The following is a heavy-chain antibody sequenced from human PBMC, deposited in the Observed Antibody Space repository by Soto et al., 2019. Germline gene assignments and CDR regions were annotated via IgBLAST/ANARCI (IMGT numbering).Heavy chain of an antibody. V-gene: IGHV3-23*01. CDR2: ISGSGVNT. CDR3: AKYLSGYGGSYSFPFLDC. D-gene: IGHD1-26*01. CDR1: GFTFDSYA. Sequence: PGGSLRLSCAASGFTFDSYAMTWVRQAPGKGLEWVSTISGSGVNTYYADSVTGRFTVSRDNPKTTVYLQMNSLRAEDTAVYYCAKYLSGYGGSYSFPFLDCWGQRALGTVSS. J-gene: IGHJ4*02.